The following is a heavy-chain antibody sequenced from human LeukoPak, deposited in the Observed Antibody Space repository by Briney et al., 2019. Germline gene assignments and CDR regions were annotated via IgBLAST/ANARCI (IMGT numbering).Heavy chain of an antibody. D-gene: IGHD7-27*01. J-gene: IGHJ4*02. V-gene: IGHV5-51*01. CDR3: ARHNNWGFDY. Sequence: GESPKISCKASGYSFASYWIGWVRQMSGKGLEWMAIIHPNDASTIYSPSFQGQVTISADKSISTAYLQWSTLKASDTAIYYCARHNNWGFDYWDRGTLLTVSS. CDR2: IHPNDAST. CDR1: GYSFASYW.